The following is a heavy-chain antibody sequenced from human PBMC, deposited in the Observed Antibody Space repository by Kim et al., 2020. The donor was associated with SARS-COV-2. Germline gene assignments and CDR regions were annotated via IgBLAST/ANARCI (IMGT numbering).Heavy chain of an antibody. V-gene: IGHV5-51*01. CDR3: ARSYCSSTSCPFDY. D-gene: IGHD2-2*01. J-gene: IGHJ4*02. Sequence: PSLQGQVTISADKSISTGYLQWSSLKASDTAMYYCARSYCSSTSCPFDYWGQGTLVTVSS.